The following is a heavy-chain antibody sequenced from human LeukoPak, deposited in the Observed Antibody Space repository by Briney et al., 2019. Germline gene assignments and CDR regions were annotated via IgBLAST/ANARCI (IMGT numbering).Heavy chain of an antibody. CDR3: ARDSSGYVSWFDP. V-gene: IGHV1-2*02. CDR2: INPNSGGT. D-gene: IGHD3-22*01. J-gene: IGHJ5*02. Sequence: ASVKVSCKASGYTSTGYYMHWVRQAPGQGLEWMGWINPNSGGTNYAQKFQGRVTMTRDTSISTAYMELSRLRSDDTAVYYCARDSSGYVSWFDPWGQGTLVTVSS. CDR1: GYTSTGYY.